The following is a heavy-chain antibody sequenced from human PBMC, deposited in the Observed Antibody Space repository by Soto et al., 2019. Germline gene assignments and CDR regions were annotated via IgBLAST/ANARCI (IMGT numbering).Heavy chain of an antibody. D-gene: IGHD5-18*01. CDR2: ISYSGST. Sequence: PSETLSLTCTVSGGSISSYYWSWIRQPPGKGLEWIGYISYSGSTNYNPSLKSRVTISVDTSKNQFSLKLSSVTAADTAVYYCANIKAPRGYSYGYFDYWGQGTLVTVSS. J-gene: IGHJ4*02. CDR1: GGSISSYY. V-gene: IGHV4-59*12. CDR3: ANIKAPRGYSYGYFDY.